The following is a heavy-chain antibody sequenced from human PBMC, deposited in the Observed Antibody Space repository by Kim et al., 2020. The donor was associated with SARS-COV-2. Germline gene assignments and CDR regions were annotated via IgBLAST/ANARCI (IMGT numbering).Heavy chain of an antibody. CDR1: GGSISSYY. V-gene: IGHV4-59*01. J-gene: IGHJ5*02. Sequence: SETLSLTCTVSGGSISSYYWSWIRQPPGKGLEWIGYIYYSGSTNYNPSLKSRVTISVDTSKNQFSLKLSSVTAADTAVYYCARDTYYYDSRDNWFDPWGQGTLVTVSS. CDR3: ARDTYYYDSRDNWFDP. D-gene: IGHD3-22*01. CDR2: IYYSGST.